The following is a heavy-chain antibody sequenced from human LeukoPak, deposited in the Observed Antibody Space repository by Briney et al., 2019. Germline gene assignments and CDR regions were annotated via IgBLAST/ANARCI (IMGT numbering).Heavy chain of an antibody. CDR1: GGSLSSSSYY. D-gene: IGHD2/OR15-2a*01. CDR3: ARDSVVEVEAWTTYYSYT. J-gene: IGHJ4*02. Sequence: PSETLSLTCTVSGGSLSSSSYYWGWISQPPGKGLEWIGCIYHRGRTYYNPSLRNRVTLSIDTSTNWFSRTTFSVSAADTALYYCARDSVVEVEAWTTYYSYTRGQGTLWTVSS. CDR2: IYHRGRT. V-gene: IGHV4-39*07.